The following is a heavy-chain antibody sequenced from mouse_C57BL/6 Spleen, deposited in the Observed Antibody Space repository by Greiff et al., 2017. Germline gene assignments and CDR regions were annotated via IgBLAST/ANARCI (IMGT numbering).Heavy chain of an antibody. Sequence: ESGPGMVKPSQSLSLTCTVTGYSITSGYDWHWLRHFPGNQLEWMGYISYSGSTNYNPSLKSRISITHDTSKNHFFLKLNSVTTEDTATYYCARAASYDYDVGYFDVWGTGTTVTVSS. CDR3: ARAASYDYDVGYFDV. CDR1: GYSITSGYD. V-gene: IGHV3-1*01. J-gene: IGHJ1*03. CDR2: ISYSGST. D-gene: IGHD2-4*01.